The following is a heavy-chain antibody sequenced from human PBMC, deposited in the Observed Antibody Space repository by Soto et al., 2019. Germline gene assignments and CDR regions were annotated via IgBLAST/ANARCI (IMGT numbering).Heavy chain of an antibody. V-gene: IGHV3-30*18. Sequence: SLRLACAASRFTFRSYVMHWVRQAPGKGLEWVAVISYDGSNKYYADSVKGRFTISRDNSKNTLYLQMNSLRAEDTAVYYCAKEVWPQLITRHYYYYGMDVSGQGPTVTVSS. CDR3: AKEVWPQLITRHYYYYGMDV. CDR2: ISYDGSNK. J-gene: IGHJ6*02. D-gene: IGHD6-13*01. CDR1: RFTFRSYV.